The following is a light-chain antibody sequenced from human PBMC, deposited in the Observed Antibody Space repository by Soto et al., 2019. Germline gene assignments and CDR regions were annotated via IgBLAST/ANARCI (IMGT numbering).Light chain of an antibody. CDR3: AAWDGTLSGWM. J-gene: IGLJ3*02. CDR2: GSS. Sequence: QSVVTQPPSASGTPGQRVTISCSGGSSNIGTNYVYWYQQFTGMAPKLLIDGSSQRPSGVPDRLSGFKSGTSASLAIGGLRSDDEADYYCAAWDGTLSGWMFGGGTKVTVL. CDR1: SSNIGTNY. V-gene: IGLV1-47*02.